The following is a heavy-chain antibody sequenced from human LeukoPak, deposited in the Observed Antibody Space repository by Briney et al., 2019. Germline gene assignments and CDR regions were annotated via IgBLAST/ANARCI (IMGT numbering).Heavy chain of an antibody. J-gene: IGHJ5*02. CDR2: INSDGSST. D-gene: IGHD6-13*01. V-gene: IGHV3-74*01. Sequence: GGSLRLSCAASGFTFSSYWMHWVRRAPGKGLVWVSRINSDGSSTSYADSVKGRFTISRDNAKNTLYLQMNSLRAEDTAVYYCARERLYSAPNWFDPWGQGTLVTVSS. CDR1: GFTFSSYW. CDR3: ARERLYSAPNWFDP.